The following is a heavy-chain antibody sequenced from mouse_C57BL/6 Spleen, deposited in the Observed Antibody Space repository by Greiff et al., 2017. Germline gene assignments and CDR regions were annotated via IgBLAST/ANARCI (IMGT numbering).Heavy chain of an antibody. D-gene: IGHD1-1*01. CDR1: GYAFSSSW. J-gene: IGHJ4*01. V-gene: IGHV1-82*01. Sequence: VHLVESGPELVKPGASVKISCKASGYAFSSSWMNWVKQRPGKGLEWIGRIYPGDGDTNYNGKFKGKATLTADKSSSTAYMQLSSLTSEDSAVYFCARNLLTPYGSSYGYAMDYWGQGTSVTVSS. CDR3: ARNLLTPYGSSYGYAMDY. CDR2: IYPGDGDT.